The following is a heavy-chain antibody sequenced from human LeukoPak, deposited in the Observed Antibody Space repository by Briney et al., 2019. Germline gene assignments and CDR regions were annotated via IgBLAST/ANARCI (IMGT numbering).Heavy chain of an antibody. CDR2: ISWNSGSI. CDR3: AKASVDILTGSSYFDY. D-gene: IGHD3-9*01. CDR1: GFTFDDYA. V-gene: IGHV3-9*01. Sequence: GGSLRLSCAASGFTFDDYAMHWVRQAPGKGLEWVSGISWNSGSIGYADSVKGRFTISRDNAKNSLYLQMNSLRAEDTALYYCAKASVDILTGSSYFDYWGQGTLVTVSS. J-gene: IGHJ4*02.